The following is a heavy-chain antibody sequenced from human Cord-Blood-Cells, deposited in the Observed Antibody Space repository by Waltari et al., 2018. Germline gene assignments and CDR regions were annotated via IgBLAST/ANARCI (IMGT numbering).Heavy chain of an antibody. D-gene: IGHD7-27*01. J-gene: IGHJ3*02. CDR1: GFTISSSA. Sequence: QVQLVESGGGVVQPGRSLRLSCAAPGFTISSSATHWVRRAPGKGLEWVAVISYDGSNKYYADSVKGRFTISRDNSKNTLYLQMNSLRAEDTAVYYCARQINWGYAFDIWGQGTMVTVSS. V-gene: IGHV3-30-3*01. CDR3: ARQINWGYAFDI. CDR2: ISYDGSNK.